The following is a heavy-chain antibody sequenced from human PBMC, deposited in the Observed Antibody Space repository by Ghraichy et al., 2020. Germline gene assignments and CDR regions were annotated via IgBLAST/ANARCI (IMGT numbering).Heavy chain of an antibody. D-gene: IGHD3-10*01. J-gene: IGHJ4*02. V-gene: IGHV3-9*01. CDR1: GFTFDDYA. CDR3: VSLSGPKLANDY. Sequence: GGSLRLSCAASGFTFDDYAMHWVRQAPGKGLEWVSGISWNSGSIGYADSVKGRFTISRDNAKNSLYLQMNSLRAEDTALYYCVSLSGPKLANDYWGQGTLVTVSS. CDR2: ISWNSGSI.